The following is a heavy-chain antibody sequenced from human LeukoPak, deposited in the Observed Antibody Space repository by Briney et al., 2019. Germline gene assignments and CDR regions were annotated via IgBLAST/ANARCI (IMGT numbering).Heavy chain of an antibody. CDR2: ISSSSSYI. Sequence: LGGSLRLSCAASGFTFSSYSMNWVRHAPGKGLEWVSSISSSSSYIYYADSVKGRFTISRDNAKNSLYLQMNSLRAEDTAVYYCARDTGAYYDSGGLDYWGQGTLVTVSS. V-gene: IGHV3-21*01. D-gene: IGHD3-22*01. CDR1: GFTFSSYS. J-gene: IGHJ4*02. CDR3: ARDTGAYYDSGGLDY.